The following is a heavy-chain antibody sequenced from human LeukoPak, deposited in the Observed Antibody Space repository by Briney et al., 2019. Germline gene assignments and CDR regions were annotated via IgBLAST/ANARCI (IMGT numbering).Heavy chain of an antibody. CDR1: GYSISSGYY. CDR3: AKDSSSWIDAFDI. D-gene: IGHD6-13*01. J-gene: IGHJ3*02. CDR2: IYHSGST. Sequence: SETLSLTCTVSGYSISSGYYWGWIRQPPGKGLEWIGSIYHSGSTNYNPSLKSRVTISVDTSKNQFSLKLSSVTAADTAVYYCAKDSSSWIDAFDIWGHGTMVTVSS. V-gene: IGHV4-38-2*02.